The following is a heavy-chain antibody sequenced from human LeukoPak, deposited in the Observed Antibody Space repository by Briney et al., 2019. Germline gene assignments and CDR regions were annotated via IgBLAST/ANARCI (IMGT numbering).Heavy chain of an antibody. D-gene: IGHD5-24*01. CDR3: AKDDAWLQYGD. CDR1: GGSFSGDF. V-gene: IGHV3-23*01. CDR2: ISPNGVIT. Sequence: PSETLSLTCAVYGGSFSGDFWSWIRQAPGKGLEWVSGISPNGVITYYADSVKGRFTISRDNSKGTVYLQMNSLRPEDTAVYYCAKDDAWLQYGDWGRGTLVTVSS. J-gene: IGHJ4*02.